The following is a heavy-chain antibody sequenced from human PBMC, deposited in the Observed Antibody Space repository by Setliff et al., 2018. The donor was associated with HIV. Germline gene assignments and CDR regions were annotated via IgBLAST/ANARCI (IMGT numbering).Heavy chain of an antibody. CDR3: ARRWVIAAGNWFDP. CDR2: IYYSGST. CDR1: GGSISSSSYY. V-gene: IGHV4-39*01. J-gene: IGHJ5*02. Sequence: ETLSLTCTVSGGSISSSSYYWGWIRQPPGKGLEWIGSIYYSGSTYYNPSLKSRVTISVDTSKNQFSLKLSSVTAADTAVYYCARRWVIAAGNWFDPWGQGTLVTVSS. D-gene: IGHD6-13*01.